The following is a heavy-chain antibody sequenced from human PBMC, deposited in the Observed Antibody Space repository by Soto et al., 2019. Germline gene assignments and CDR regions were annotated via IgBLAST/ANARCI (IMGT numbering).Heavy chain of an antibody. V-gene: IGHV1-46*03. CDR1: GYTFTSYY. D-gene: IGHD6-13*01. J-gene: IGHJ3*02. CDR3: ASSSPGSRTLMDI. Sequence: ASVKVSCKASGYTFTSYYMHWVRQAPGQGLEWMGIINPSGGSTSYAQKFQGRVTMTRDMSTSAVYMELSSLRSEDTAVYYCASSSPGSRTLMDIWGQGTMVTVSS. CDR2: INPSGGST.